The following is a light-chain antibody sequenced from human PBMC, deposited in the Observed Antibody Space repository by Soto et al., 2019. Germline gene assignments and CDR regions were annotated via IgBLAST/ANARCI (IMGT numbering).Light chain of an antibody. Sequence: QSALTQPASVSGSPGQSITISCTGTSSDVGGYNYVSWYQQHPGKAPKLMIYEVSNRPSGVSNCFSGSKSGNTASLTISALQAEDEADYCCSSYTNSSTQVFGGGTKLTVL. J-gene: IGLJ3*02. CDR3: SSYTNSSTQV. CDR2: EVS. CDR1: SSDVGGYNY. V-gene: IGLV2-14*01.